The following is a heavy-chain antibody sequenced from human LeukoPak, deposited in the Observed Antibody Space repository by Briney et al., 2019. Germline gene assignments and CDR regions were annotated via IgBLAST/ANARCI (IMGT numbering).Heavy chain of an antibody. J-gene: IGHJ4*02. V-gene: IGHV3-64*01. CDR2: ISGSGVNT. D-gene: IGHD1-26*01. CDR1: GFXFSTYA. CDR3: ARDSSLGMD. Sequence: GGSLRLSCAASGFXFSTYAMYWVRQAPGKGLEYVSAISGSGVNTYYANSVKGRFTISRDNSKNTLYLQLGSLRAEDMAVYYCARDSSLGMDWGQGTLVTVSA.